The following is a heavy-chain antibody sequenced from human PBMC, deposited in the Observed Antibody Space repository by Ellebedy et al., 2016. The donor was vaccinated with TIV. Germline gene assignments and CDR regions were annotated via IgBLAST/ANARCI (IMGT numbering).Heavy chain of an antibody. CDR1: AFTFNSFA. V-gene: IGHV3-23*01. CDR2: LSGSGGTT. J-gene: IGHJ4*02. CDR3: AKSGYSGYLFDY. Sequence: GESLKISCAASAFTFNSFAMNWVRQGPGEGLEWVSGLSGSGGTTYYADSVKGRFTISRDNSKNTLYLQMHSLRAEDTAVYYCAKSGYSGYLFDYWGQGTLVTVSS. D-gene: IGHD5-12*01.